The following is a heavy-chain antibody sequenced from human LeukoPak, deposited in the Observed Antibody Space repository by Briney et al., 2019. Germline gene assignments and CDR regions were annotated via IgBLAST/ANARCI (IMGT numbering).Heavy chain of an antibody. Sequence: GGSLRLSCAASGFTFSVYGMRWVRQAPGKGLEWVSAISGSGGSTYYADSVKGRFTISRDNSKNTLYLQMNSLRAEDTAVYYCAKPNLSFSSGWPPSYYFDYWGQGTLVTVSS. CDR1: GFTFSVYG. CDR2: ISGSGGST. CDR3: AKPNLSFSSGWPPSYYFDY. D-gene: IGHD6-19*01. V-gene: IGHV3-23*01. J-gene: IGHJ4*02.